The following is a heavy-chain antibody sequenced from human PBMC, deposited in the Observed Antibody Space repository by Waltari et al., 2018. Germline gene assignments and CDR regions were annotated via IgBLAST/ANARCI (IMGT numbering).Heavy chain of an antibody. CDR2: VSASGST. V-gene: IGHV4-4*07. D-gene: IGHD6-6*01. CDR1: GDSISRYY. Sequence: QVQLQESGPGLVNPSETLSLTCTVSGDSISRYYWTWLRQPAGKGLEWIGRVSASGSTNYNPSLKSRVTMSLDTSKNQFSLRLSSLTAADTAVYYCARASETSYNWFDPWGQGTLVTVSS. CDR3: ARASETSYNWFDP. J-gene: IGHJ5*02.